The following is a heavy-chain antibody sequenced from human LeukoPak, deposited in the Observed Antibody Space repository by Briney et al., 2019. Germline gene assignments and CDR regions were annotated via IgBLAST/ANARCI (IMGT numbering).Heavy chain of an antibody. CDR1: GFTFSSYG. D-gene: IGHD2-21*02. CDR2: ISGRDTNT. Sequence: GGSLRLSCAASGFTFSSYGMSWVRQAPGKGLEWVSAISGRDTNTYYADSVKGRFTISRDTAKNSLYLEMNNLRDGDTAVYYCARDDSWAFDYWGQGTLVTVPS. CDR3: ARDDSWAFDY. V-gene: IGHV3-23*01. J-gene: IGHJ4*02.